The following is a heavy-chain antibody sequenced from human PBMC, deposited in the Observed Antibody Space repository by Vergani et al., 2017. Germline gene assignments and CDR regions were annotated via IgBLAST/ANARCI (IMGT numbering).Heavy chain of an antibody. D-gene: IGHD2-2*03. V-gene: IGHV3-7*01. CDR1: GFTFSKYW. CDR2: INEDGSQT. CDR3: ARLSMDPRDH. Sequence: EVQLVESGGGLVQPGGSLRISCAASGFTFSKYWMTWVRQAPGKGLEWVAKINEDGSQTYHVGSVRGRFTISRDNAKNSLDLEMNSLRVEDTAVYYCARLSMDPRDHWGQGILVTVSS. J-gene: IGHJ4*02.